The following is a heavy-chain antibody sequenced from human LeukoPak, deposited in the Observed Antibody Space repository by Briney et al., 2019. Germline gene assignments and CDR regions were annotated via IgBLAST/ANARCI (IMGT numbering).Heavy chain of an antibody. CDR3: AKDGGSSWYYMDV. CDR2: ISWNSGSI. CDR1: GFTFDDYA. D-gene: IGHD6-13*01. V-gene: IGHV3-9*03. J-gene: IGHJ6*03. Sequence: PGRSLRLSCAASGFTFDDYAMHGVRQAPGKGLEWVSGISWNSGSIGYADSVKGRFTISRDNAKNSLYLQMNSLRAEDMALYYCAKDGGSSWYYMDVWGKGTTVTVSS.